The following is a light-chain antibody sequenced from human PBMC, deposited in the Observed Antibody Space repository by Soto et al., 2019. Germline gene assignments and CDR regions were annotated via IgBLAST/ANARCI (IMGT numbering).Light chain of an antibody. V-gene: IGLV2-14*01. J-gene: IGLJ1*01. CDR3: RSYTSTSTYV. CDR2: HVS. Sequence: QSVLTQPASVSGSPGQSITISCTGTSSDVGGYNYVSWYQQYPGKAPKLMIYHVSNRPSGVSNRSSGSKSGNSASLTISGLQAEDEADYYCRSYTSTSTYVFGTGNKVTVL. CDR1: SSDVGGYNY.